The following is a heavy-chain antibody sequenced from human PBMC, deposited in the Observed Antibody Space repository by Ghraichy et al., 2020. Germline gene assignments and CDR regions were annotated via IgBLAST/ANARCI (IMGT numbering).Heavy chain of an antibody. J-gene: IGHJ4*02. CDR3: AAPLLVAATPDY. Sequence: GESVNISCAASGFTFSNYGMHWVRQAPGKGLEWVAVISYDGSNKYYADSVKGRFTISRDNSKNTLYLQMNSLRAEDTAVYYCAAPLLVAATPDYWGQGTLVTVSS. CDR2: ISYDGSNK. CDR1: GFTFSNYG. V-gene: IGHV3-30*03. D-gene: IGHD2-15*01.